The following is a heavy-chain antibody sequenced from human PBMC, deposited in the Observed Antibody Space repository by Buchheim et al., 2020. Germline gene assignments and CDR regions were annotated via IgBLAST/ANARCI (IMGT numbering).Heavy chain of an antibody. J-gene: IGHJ4*02. CDR1: GFTFSDFW. CDR3: ARDGVAEGLYFDY. CDR2: INQRGTEK. V-gene: IGHV3-7*01. D-gene: IGHD2-15*01. Sequence: AQLVESGGGLVQPGGSLRLSCAASGFTFSDFWMNWVRQAPGKGLEWVASINQRGTEKYYVDSVKGRFTVSRDNGKNSLYLQMNNLRAEDTAVYYCARDGVAEGLYFDYWGQGTL.